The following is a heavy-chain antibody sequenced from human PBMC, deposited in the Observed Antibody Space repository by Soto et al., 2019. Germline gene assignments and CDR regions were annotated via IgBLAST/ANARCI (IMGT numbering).Heavy chain of an antibody. J-gene: IGHJ4*02. D-gene: IGHD3-22*01. CDR2: ISSSGSTI. CDR3: ARQGRSITMIVVVNYFDY. V-gene: IGHV3-48*03. CDR1: GFTFSSYE. Sequence: PGGSLRLSCAASGFTFSSYEMNWVRQAPGKGLEWVSYISSSGSTIYYADSVKGRFTISRDNAKNSLYLQMSSLRAEDTAVYYCARQGRSITMIVVVNYFDYWGQGTLVTVSS.